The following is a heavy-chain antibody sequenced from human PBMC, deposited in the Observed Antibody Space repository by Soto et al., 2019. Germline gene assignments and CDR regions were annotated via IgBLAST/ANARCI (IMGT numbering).Heavy chain of an antibody. V-gene: IGHV4-34*01. D-gene: IGHD3-16*01. CDR1: GGSFSGYY. CDR2: INHSGST. J-gene: IGHJ6*02. CDR3: ATGGFWDYGMDV. Sequence: PSETLSLTCAVYGGSFSGYYWSWIRQPPGKGLEWIGEINHSGSTNYNPSLKSRVTISVDTSKNQFSLKLSSVTAADTAVYYCATGGFWDYGMDVWGQGTTVTVSS.